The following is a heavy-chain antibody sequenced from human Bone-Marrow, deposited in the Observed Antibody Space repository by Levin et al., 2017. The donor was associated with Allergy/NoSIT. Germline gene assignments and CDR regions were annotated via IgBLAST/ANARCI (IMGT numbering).Heavy chain of an antibody. V-gene: IGHV3-30*04. CDR1: GFTFSNYI. CDR3: ATAGESGNYFDN. CDR2: ISSDGSNK. D-gene: IGHD1-26*01. J-gene: IGHJ4*02. Sequence: GGSLRLSCADSGFTFSNYIMHWVRQAPGKGLEWVTDISSDGSNKQYADTVKGRFTISRDKSKNTLYLQMNSLRGEDTAVYYCATAGESGNYFDNWGQGTLVTVSS.